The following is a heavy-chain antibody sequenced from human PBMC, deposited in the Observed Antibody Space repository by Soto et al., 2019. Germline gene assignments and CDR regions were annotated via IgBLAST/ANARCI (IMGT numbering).Heavy chain of an antibody. V-gene: IGHV3-23*01. CDR2: ISGGTGTT. CDR1: GITFSDYS. J-gene: IGHJ3*02. CDR3: ATVLSAAFDI. Sequence: GSLRLSCAVSGITFSDYSINWVRQAPGKGLEWVSGISGGTGTTHYADSVKGRFTIARDNSKNTVYLQMNSLRAEDTALYYCATVLSAAFDIWGQGTMVT.